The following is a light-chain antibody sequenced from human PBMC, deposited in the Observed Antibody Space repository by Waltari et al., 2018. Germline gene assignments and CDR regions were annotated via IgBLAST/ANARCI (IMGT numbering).Light chain of an antibody. CDR3: MQTTHWPRT. CDR1: QCLVFRDGNTY. CDR2: KVS. J-gene: IGKJ1*01. Sequence: QCLVFRDGNTYLHWFQQRPGQAPRRLIYKVSNRDSGVPDRFSGSGSGTDFTLKISRVEAEDVGVYYCMQTTHWPRTFGQGTKVEIK. V-gene: IGKV2-30*01.